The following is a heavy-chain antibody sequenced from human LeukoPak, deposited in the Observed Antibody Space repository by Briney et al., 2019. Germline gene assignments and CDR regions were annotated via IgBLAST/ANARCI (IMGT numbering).Heavy chain of an antibody. Sequence: GGSLRLSCAASGFTFSSYGMHWVRQAPGKGLEWVAVISYDGSNKYYADSVKGRFTISRDNSKNTLYLQMNSLRAEDTVVYYCAKGHGVLDYWGQGTLVTVSS. J-gene: IGHJ4*02. CDR2: ISYDGSNK. V-gene: IGHV3-30*18. D-gene: IGHD3-10*01. CDR1: GFTFSSYG. CDR3: AKGHGVLDY.